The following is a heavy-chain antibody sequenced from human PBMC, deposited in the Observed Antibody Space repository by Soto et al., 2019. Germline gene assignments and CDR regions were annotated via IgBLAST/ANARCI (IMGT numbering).Heavy chain of an antibody. Sequence: QITLKESGPTLVKPTQTLTLTCTFSGFSLSTSGVGVGWIRQPPGKALEWLALIYWDDDKRYSPSLKSRLTITKDTSXXQXVXTMTNMDPVDTATYYCAAVDYGDHVVGGYYSYGMDVWGQGNTVTVSS. CDR2: IYWDDDK. J-gene: IGHJ6*02. CDR3: AAVDYGDHVVGGYYSYGMDV. CDR1: GFSLSTSGVG. V-gene: IGHV2-5*02. D-gene: IGHD4-17*01.